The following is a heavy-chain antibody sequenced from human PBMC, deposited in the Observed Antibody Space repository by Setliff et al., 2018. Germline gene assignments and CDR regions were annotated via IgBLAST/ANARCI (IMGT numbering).Heavy chain of an antibody. CDR3: ARDVGASFWTVYHAVLPMDV. CDR1: NFSLTSGFL. D-gene: IGHD3-3*01. V-gene: IGHV4-38-2*02. J-gene: IGHJ6*03. CDR2: IHHTGTT. Sequence: PSETLSLTCTVSNFSLTSGFLWGWIRQSPGKGLEWIGSIHHTGTTFYNPSLESRVTISIDTSKKSSSLLLTSVTAADTAVYFCARDVGASFWTVYHAVLPMDVWGKGTTVTVSS.